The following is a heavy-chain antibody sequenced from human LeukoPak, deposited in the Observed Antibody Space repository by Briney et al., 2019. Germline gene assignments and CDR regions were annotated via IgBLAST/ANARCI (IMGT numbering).Heavy chain of an antibody. J-gene: IGHJ6*02. CDR2: MNPNSGNT. CDR1: GYTFTSYD. V-gene: IGHV1-8*01. D-gene: IGHD6-13*01. Sequence: ASVKVSCKASGYTFTSYDINWVRQATGQGLKWMGWMNPNSGNTGYAQKFQGRVTMTRNTSISTAYMELSSLRSEDTAVYYCARGKSSSWYFGYYYYGMDVWGQGTTVTVSS. CDR3: ARGKSSSWYFGYYYYGMDV.